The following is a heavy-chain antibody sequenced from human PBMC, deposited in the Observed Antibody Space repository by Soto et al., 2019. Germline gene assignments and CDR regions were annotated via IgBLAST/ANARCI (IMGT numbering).Heavy chain of an antibody. J-gene: IGHJ4*02. CDR3: ARDVPLLRQQRTKTNFDY. D-gene: IGHD4-17*01. V-gene: IGHV1-18*01. Sequence: ASVKVSCKASGYTFTSYGISWVRQAPGQGLEWMGWISAYNGNTNYAQKLQGRVTMTTDTSTSTAYMELRSLRSDDTAVYYCARDVPLLRQQRTKTNFDYWGQGTLVTVSS. CDR2: ISAYNGNT. CDR1: GYTFTSYG.